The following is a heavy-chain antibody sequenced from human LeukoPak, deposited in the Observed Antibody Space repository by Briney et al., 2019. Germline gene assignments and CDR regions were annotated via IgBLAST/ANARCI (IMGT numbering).Heavy chain of an antibody. V-gene: IGHV3-30*18. J-gene: IGHJ3*02. CDR2: ISYDGSHK. D-gene: IGHD3-10*01. CDR1: GFTFSSSG. Sequence: GGSLRLSCAASGFTFSSSGMHCVRQAPGKGLEWVAVISYDGSHKYYADSVKGRFTISRDNSKNTPYLQVNSLRAEDTAVYYCAKGVWVVRGVIGDGFDIWGQRTMVTVST. CDR3: AKGVWVVRGVIGDGFDI.